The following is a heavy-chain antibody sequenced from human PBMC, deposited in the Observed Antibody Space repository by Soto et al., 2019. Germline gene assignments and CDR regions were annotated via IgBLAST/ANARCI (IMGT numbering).Heavy chain of an antibody. J-gene: IGHJ1*01. V-gene: IGHV3-30*18. CDR3: AKGQDTVVTPGYFQH. CDR1: GFTFSSYG. CDR2: ISYDGSNK. Sequence: QVQLVESGGGVVKPGRSLRLSCAASGFTFSSYGMHWVRKAPGKGLEWVAIISYDGSNKYYADSVKGRFTISRDNSKNTLYLQMNSLRAEDTAVYYCAKGQDTVVTPGYFQHWGQGTLVTVSS. D-gene: IGHD2-21*02.